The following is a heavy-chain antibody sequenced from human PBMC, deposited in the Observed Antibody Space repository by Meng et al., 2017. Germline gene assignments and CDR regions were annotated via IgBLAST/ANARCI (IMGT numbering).Heavy chain of an antibody. J-gene: IGHJ4*02. V-gene: IGHV1-69*01. CDR2: IIPIFGTA. Sequence: QGQLVRSGAEGKKPGSSVKVSCKASGGTFSSYAISWVRQAPGQGLEWMGGIIPIFGTANYAQKFQGRVTITADESTSTAYMELSSLRSEDTAVYYCARDDYSNYLPFDYWGQGTLVTVSS. CDR1: GGTFSSYA. D-gene: IGHD4-11*01. CDR3: ARDDYSNYLPFDY.